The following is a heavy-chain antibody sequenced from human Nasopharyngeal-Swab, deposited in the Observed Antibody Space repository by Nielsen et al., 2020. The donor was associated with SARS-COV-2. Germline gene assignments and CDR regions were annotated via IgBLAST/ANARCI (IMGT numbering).Heavy chain of an antibody. CDR2: ISSSSSYT. CDR3: ASGGGIGCSGGSCYSSLWYYYYMDV. D-gene: IGHD2-15*01. V-gene: IGHV3-11*06. J-gene: IGHJ6*03. Sequence: RLAPGKGLEWVSYISSSSSYTNYADSVKGRFTISRDNAKNSLYLQMNSLRAEDTAVYYCASGGGIGCSGGSCYSSLWYYYYMDVWGKGTTVTVSS.